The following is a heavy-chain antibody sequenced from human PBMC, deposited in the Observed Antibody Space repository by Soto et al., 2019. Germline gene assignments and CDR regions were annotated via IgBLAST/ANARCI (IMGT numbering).Heavy chain of an antibody. Sequence: TETLSLTCTVSGGSISSYYWSWIRQPPGKGLEWIGYIYYSGSTNYNPSLKSRVTISVDTSKNQFSLKLSSVTAADTAVYYCARVNTAMVRGRYYFDYWGQGTLVTVSS. V-gene: IGHV4-59*01. CDR1: GGSISSYY. CDR3: ARVNTAMVRGRYYFDY. CDR2: IYYSGST. J-gene: IGHJ4*02. D-gene: IGHD5-18*01.